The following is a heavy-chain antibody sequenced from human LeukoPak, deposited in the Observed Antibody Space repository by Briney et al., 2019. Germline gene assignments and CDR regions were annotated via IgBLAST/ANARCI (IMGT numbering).Heavy chain of an antibody. CDR1: GFPFSSYA. V-gene: IGHV3-23*01. Sequence: PGGSLRLSCAASGFPFSSYAMNWVRQAPGKGLEWVSAISGSGASTYYADSVKDRFTLSRDDSKNTLYLQMNSLRAEDTAVYYCXKSRXSSSXSCYNYWGQGTLVTVSS. D-gene: IGHD2-2*02. J-gene: IGHJ4*02. CDR2: ISGSGAST. CDR3: XKSRXSSSXSCYNY.